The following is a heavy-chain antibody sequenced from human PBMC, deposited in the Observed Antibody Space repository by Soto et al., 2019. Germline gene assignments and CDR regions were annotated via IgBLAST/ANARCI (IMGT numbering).Heavy chain of an antibody. CDR3: ARAYHLVPKF. V-gene: IGHV1-8*01. Sequence: QVHLVQSGAEVRKPGASVRVSCKTSGYTFTHFDIHWVRQATGQGLEWVGWMNPDSGNSGFTQRFQGIVSMTRNASMSTAYMEIHSLTSADTAIYYCARAYHLVPKFWGQGTLVTVSS. CDR2: MNPDSGNS. J-gene: IGHJ4*02. D-gene: IGHD2-15*01. CDR1: GYTFTHFD.